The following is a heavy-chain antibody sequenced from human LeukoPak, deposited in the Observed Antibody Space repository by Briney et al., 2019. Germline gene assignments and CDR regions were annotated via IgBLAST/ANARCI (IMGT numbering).Heavy chain of an antibody. CDR2: ISYDGSNK. CDR1: GFTFSSYA. D-gene: IGHD4-17*01. J-gene: IGHJ4*02. Sequence: PGGSLRLPCAASGFTFSSYAMHWVRQAPGKGLEWVAVISYDGSNKYYADSVKGRFTISRDNSKNTLYLQMNSLRAEDTAVYYCARDLDYAFDYWGQGTLVTVSS. V-gene: IGHV3-30*04. CDR3: ARDLDYAFDY.